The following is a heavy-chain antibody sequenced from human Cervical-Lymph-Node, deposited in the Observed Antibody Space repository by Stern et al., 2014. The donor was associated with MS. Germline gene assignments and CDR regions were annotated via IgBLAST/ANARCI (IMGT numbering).Heavy chain of an antibody. CDR2: ISWNSDNI. Sequence: VQLLQPGGGLVQPGRSLRLSCAVSGLTFDDYAMYWVRQAPGKGLEWVSGISWNSDNIGNAEAVKGRFTISRDTVNNSLYLQMNTLRPEDAAFYYCAKDGSSSLTGGAFDIWGQGTMVTVSS. V-gene: IGHV3-9*01. J-gene: IGHJ3*02. D-gene: IGHD6-13*01. CDR3: AKDGSSSLTGGAFDI. CDR1: GLTFDDYA.